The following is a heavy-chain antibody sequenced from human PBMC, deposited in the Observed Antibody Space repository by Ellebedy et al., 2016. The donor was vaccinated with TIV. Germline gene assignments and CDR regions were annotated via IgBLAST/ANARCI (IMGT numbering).Heavy chain of an antibody. D-gene: IGHD1-1*01. CDR3: AREELERRLQRGAFDI. J-gene: IGHJ3*02. Sequence: GESLKISCAASGFTFSSYGMHWVRQAPGKGLEWVAVISYDGSNKYYADSVKGRFTISRDNSKNTLYLQMNSLRAEDTAVYYCAREELERRLQRGAFDIWGQGTMVTVSS. V-gene: IGHV3-30*03. CDR2: ISYDGSNK. CDR1: GFTFSSYG.